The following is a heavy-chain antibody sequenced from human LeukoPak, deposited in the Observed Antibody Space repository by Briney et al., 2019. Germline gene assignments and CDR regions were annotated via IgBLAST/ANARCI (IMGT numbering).Heavy chain of an antibody. Sequence: GGSLRLSCAASGFTFSSYAMSWVRQAPGKGLEWVSAISGSGGSTYYADSVKGRFTISRDNSKNTLYLQMNSLRAEDTAVYYCAKDTRHHYYGSGSYYIPASYFDYWGQGTLVTVSS. CDR2: ISGSGGST. CDR3: AKDTRHHYYGSGSYYIPASYFDY. D-gene: IGHD3-10*01. CDR1: GFTFSSYA. V-gene: IGHV3-23*01. J-gene: IGHJ4*02.